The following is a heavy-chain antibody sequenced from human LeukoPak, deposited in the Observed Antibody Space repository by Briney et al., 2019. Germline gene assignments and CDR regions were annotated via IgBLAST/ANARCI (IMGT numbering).Heavy chain of an antibody. CDR2: ISAYNGNT. J-gene: IGHJ4*02. V-gene: IGHV1-18*01. CDR3: AAGRITVVRGVINQGDY. CDR1: GYTFTSYG. D-gene: IGHD3-10*01. Sequence: GASVKVSCKASGYTFTSYGISWVRQAPGQGLEWMGWISAYNGNTNYAQKLQGRVTMTEDTSTDTAYMELSSLRSEDTAVYYCAAGRITVVRGVINQGDYWGQGTLVTVSS.